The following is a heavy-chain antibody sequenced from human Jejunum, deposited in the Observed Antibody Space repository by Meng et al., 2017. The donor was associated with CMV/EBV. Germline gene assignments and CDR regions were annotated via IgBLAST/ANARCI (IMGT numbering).Heavy chain of an antibody. J-gene: IGHJ6*01. CDR1: SYY. Sequence: SYYWSWIRQPPGKGLEWIGYIYYSGRTNYNPSLKSRVTISVDTSKNQFSLKLSSVTAADTAVYYCARDSIVVVPAATGYYYYGMDVWGQGTTVTVSS. CDR3: ARDSIVVVPAATGYYYYGMDV. V-gene: IGHV4-59*01. CDR2: IYYSGRT. D-gene: IGHD2-2*01.